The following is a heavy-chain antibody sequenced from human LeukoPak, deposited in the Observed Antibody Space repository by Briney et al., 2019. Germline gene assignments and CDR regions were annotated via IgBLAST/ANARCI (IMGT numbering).Heavy chain of an antibody. CDR1: GGTFSSYA. V-gene: IGHV1-69*05. J-gene: IGHJ4*02. Sequence: SVKVSCKASGGTFSSYAISWVRQAPGQGLEWMGRVIPIFGTANYAQKFQGSVTITTDESTSTAYMELSSLRSEDTAVYYCARAPIPGIAAAVDYWGQRTLVTVSS. CDR2: VIPIFGTA. CDR3: ARAPIPGIAAAVDY. D-gene: IGHD6-13*01.